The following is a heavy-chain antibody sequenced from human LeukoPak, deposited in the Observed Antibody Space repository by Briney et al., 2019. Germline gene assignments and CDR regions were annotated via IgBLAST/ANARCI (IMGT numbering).Heavy chain of an antibody. CDR2: ITGSGDSA. CDR3: AKDEAWRPAAD. V-gene: IGHV3-23*01. J-gene: IGHJ4*02. D-gene: IGHD2-2*01. CDR1: GYTFTNYA. Sequence: GESLKISCEGSGYTFTNYAMSWVRQAPGKGLEWVSSITGSGDSAYYADSVKGRFTISRDNSKDTLYLQMNSLRAEDTAIYFCAKDEAWRPAADWGQGTLVTVSS.